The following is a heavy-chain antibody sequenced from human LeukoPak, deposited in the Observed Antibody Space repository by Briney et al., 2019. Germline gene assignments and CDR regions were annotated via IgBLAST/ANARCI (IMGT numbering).Heavy chain of an antibody. Sequence: ASVKVSCKASGFTFTSYYMHWVRQAPGQGLEWMGIINPSGGSTSYAQKFQGRVTMTRDTSTSTVYMELSSLRSEDTAVYYCARAYCYDSSGSLLFDHWGQGTLVTVSS. CDR1: GFTFTSYY. D-gene: IGHD3-22*01. CDR3: ARAYCYDSSGSLLFDH. CDR2: INPSGGST. J-gene: IGHJ4*02. V-gene: IGHV1-46*01.